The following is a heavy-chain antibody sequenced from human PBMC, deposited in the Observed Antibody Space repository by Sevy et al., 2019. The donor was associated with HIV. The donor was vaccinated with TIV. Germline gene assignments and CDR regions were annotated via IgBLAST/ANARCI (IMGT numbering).Heavy chain of an antibody. CDR2: IIPIFGTA. CDR3: ARRYYDSSGPVKAAAAFDI. J-gene: IGHJ3*02. Sequence: ASVKVSCKASGGTFSSYAISWVRQAPGQGLEWIGGIIPIFGTANYAQKFQGRVTITADKSTSTAYMELSSLRSEDTAVYYCARRYYDSSGPVKAAAAFDIWGQGTMVTVSS. V-gene: IGHV1-69*06. CDR1: GGTFSSYA. D-gene: IGHD3-22*01.